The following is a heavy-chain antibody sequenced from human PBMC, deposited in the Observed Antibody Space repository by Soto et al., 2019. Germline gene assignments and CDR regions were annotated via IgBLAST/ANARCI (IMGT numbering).Heavy chain of an antibody. V-gene: IGHV3-48*01. CDR3: ASSGDYTSVDY. Sequence: GGSLRLSCAASGFTFSSYSMNWVRQAPGKGLEWVSYISSSSSTIYYADSVKGRFTISRDNAKNSLYLQMNSLRAEDTAVYYCASSGDYTSVDYWGQGTLVTVSS. J-gene: IGHJ4*02. D-gene: IGHD4-17*01. CDR2: ISSSSSTI. CDR1: GFTFSSYS.